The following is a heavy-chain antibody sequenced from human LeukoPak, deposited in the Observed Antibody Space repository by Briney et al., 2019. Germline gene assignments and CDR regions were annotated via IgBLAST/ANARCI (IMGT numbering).Heavy chain of an antibody. CDR3: ARKRFDSSGYYCVDY. J-gene: IGHJ4*02. V-gene: IGHV4-39*01. CDR1: GGSISSSSYY. CDR2: IYYSGST. Sequence: SETLSLTCTVSGGSISSSSYYWGWIRQPPGKGLEWIGSIYYSGSTYYNPSLKSRVTISVDTSKNQFSLKLSSVTAADTAVYYCARKRFDSSGYYCVDYWGQGTLVTVSS. D-gene: IGHD3-22*01.